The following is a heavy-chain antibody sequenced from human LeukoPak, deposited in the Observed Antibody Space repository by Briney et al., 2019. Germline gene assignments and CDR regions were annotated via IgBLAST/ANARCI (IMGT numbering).Heavy chain of an antibody. Sequence: ASVKVSCKASGGTFSNYAISWVRQASGQGLEWMGGIIPVVGTANYAQKFQDRLTITADESTTTAYMELSGLRSEDSAVYYCARVTETIDIVLALDPWGQGTLVTVSS. CDR2: IIPVVGTA. CDR3: ARVTETIDIVLALDP. D-gene: IGHD2-8*02. J-gene: IGHJ5*02. CDR1: GGTFSNYA. V-gene: IGHV1-69*13.